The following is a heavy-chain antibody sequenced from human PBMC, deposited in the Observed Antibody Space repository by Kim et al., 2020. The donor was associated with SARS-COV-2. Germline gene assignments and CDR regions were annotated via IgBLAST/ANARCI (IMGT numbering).Heavy chain of an antibody. CDR3: GGASPAFAIFTGY. CDR1: GGSISSSSCC. Sequence: SETLSLTCTVSGGSISSSSCCCGWIRQPPGKGLGLGGSIYYSGSTYYNPSLKSRVTISVNTTKNHSSLKLSSMTAAATAFYYWGGASPAFAIFTGYWG. J-gene: IGHJ4*01. CDR2: IYYSGST. D-gene: IGHD3-9*01. V-gene: IGHV4-39*02.